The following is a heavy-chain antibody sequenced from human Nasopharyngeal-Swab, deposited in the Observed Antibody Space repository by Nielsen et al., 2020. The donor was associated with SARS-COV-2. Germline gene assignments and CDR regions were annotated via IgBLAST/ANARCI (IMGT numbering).Heavy chain of an antibody. J-gene: IGHJ6*02. V-gene: IGHV7-4-1*02. CDR2: INTNTGNP. Sequence: ASVKVSCKASGYTFTSYAMNWVRQAPGQGLEGMGWINTNTGNPTYAQGFTGRFVFSLDTSVSTAYLQISSLKAEDTAVYYCAREERGVTLEGGYYYYGMDVWGQGTTVTVSS. CDR1: GYTFTSYA. D-gene: IGHD3-10*01. CDR3: AREERGVTLEGGYYYYGMDV.